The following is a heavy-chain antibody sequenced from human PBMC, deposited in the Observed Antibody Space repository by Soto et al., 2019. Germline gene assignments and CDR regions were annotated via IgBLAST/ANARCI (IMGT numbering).Heavy chain of an antibody. Sequence: SETLSLTCAVYGGSFSGYYWSWIRQPPGKGLEWIGEINHSGSTNYNPSLKSRVTISVDTSKNQFSLKLSSVTAADTDVYYCARGLPLYYYGSGGGRFDPWGQGTLVTVSS. CDR1: GGSFSGYY. D-gene: IGHD3-10*01. J-gene: IGHJ5*02. V-gene: IGHV4-34*01. CDR3: ARGLPLYYYGSGGGRFDP. CDR2: INHSGST.